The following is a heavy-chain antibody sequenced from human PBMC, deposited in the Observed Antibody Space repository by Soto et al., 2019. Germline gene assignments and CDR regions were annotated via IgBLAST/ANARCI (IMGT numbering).Heavy chain of an antibody. Sequence: ASVKVSCKASGGTFSSYAISWVRQAPGQGLEWMGGIIPIFGTANYAQKFQGRVTITADESTSTAYMELSSLRSEDTAVYYCARTRRPIIGGYLKNNWFDPWGQGTLVTVSS. CDR3: ARTRRPIIGGYLKNNWFDP. J-gene: IGHJ5*02. V-gene: IGHV1-69*13. D-gene: IGHD6-19*01. CDR2: IIPIFGTA. CDR1: GGTFSSYA.